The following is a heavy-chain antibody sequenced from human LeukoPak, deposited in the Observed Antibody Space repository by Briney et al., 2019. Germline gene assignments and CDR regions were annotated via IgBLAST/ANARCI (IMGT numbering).Heavy chain of an antibody. CDR1: GFTFSNAW. Sequence: GGSLRLSCAASGFTFSNAWMSWVRQAPGKGLEWVGRIKSKTDGGTTDYAAPVKGRFTISRDDSKNTLYLQMNSLKTEDTAVYYCTPTPVVPADYFDYWGQGTLVTVSS. D-gene: IGHD2-2*01. CDR2: IKSKTDGGTT. CDR3: TPTPVVPADYFDY. J-gene: IGHJ4*02. V-gene: IGHV3-15*01.